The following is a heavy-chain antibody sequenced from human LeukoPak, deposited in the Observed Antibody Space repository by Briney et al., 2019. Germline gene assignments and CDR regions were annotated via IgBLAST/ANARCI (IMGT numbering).Heavy chain of an antibody. D-gene: IGHD3-22*01. J-gene: IGHJ4*02. CDR1: GFTISNYY. CDR2: IFSGGTI. CDR3: AREDYADSSGHYSSGEY. V-gene: IGHV3-66*01. Sequence: PGGSLRLSCEASGFTISNYYMSWVRQAPGKGLEWVSVIFSGGTIYYADAVKGRFTISKDNSKNTLYLQMNSLRAEDTAVYYCAREDYADSSGHYSSGEYWGQGTLVTVSS.